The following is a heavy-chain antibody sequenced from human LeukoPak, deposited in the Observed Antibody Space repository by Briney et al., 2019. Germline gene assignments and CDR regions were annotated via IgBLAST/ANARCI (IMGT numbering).Heavy chain of an antibody. V-gene: IGHV3-21*01. D-gene: IGHD1-26*01. J-gene: IGHJ4*02. CDR2: ISSSSSYI. Sequence: KPGGSLRLSCAASGFTFSSYSMNWVRQAPGKGLEWVSSISSSSSYIYYADSVKGRFTISRDNAKNSLYLQMNSLRAEDTAVYYCARSTSGSYYTDSYYFDYWGQGTLVTVSS. CDR1: GFTFSSYS. CDR3: ARSTSGSYYTDSYYFDY.